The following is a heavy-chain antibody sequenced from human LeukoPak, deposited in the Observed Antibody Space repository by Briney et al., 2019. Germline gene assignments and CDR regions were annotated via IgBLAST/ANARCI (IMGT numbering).Heavy chain of an antibody. D-gene: IGHD1-26*01. V-gene: IGHV1-18*03. CDR1: NYTFTSYG. J-gene: IGHJ4*02. CDR3: ARSKVGATIDY. Sequence: ASVKVSCKASNYTFTSYGISWVRQAPGQGLEWMGWISAYNGNTNYAQNLQGRVSMTTDTSTSTAYMEVRSLRSDDMAVYYCARSKVGATIDYWGQGTLVTVSS. CDR2: ISAYNGNT.